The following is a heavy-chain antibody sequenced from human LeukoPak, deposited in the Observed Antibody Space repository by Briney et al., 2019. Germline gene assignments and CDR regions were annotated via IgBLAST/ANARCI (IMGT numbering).Heavy chain of an antibody. CDR3: ARDRVLLWFGESYYFDY. V-gene: IGHV7-4-1*02. Sequence: ASVKVSCKASGYTFTSYAMNWVQQAPGQGLEWMGWINTNTGNPTYAQGFTGRFVFSLDTSVSTAYLQISSLKAEDTAVYYCARDRVLLWFGESYYFDYWGQGTLVTVS. CDR2: INTNTGNP. J-gene: IGHJ4*02. CDR1: GYTFTSYA. D-gene: IGHD3-10*01.